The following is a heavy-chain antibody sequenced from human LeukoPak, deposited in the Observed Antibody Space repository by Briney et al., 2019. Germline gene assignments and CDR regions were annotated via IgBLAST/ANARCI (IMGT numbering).Heavy chain of an antibody. J-gene: IGHJ5*02. D-gene: IGHD3-3*01. CDR1: GGSTSSHY. Sequence: SDTLSLTCTVSGGSTSSHYWSWIRQPPGKGLEWIGYIYYSGSTNYNPSLKSRVTISVDTSKNQFSLKLSSVTAADTAVYYCAARRAFGVTPSWFDPWGQGTLVTVSS. V-gene: IGHV4-59*07. CDR3: AARRAFGVTPSWFDP. CDR2: IYYSGST.